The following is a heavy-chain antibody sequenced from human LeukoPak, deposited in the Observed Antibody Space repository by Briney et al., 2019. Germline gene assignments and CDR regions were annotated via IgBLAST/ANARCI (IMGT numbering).Heavy chain of an antibody. CDR2: IYNSGST. D-gene: IGHD3-22*01. J-gene: IGHJ3*02. Sequence: SQTLSLTCIVSGGSISRGSYYWNWIRQPAGKGLEWMGRIYNSGSTNYNPSLKSRVTISVDTSKNQFSLKLNSVTAADTAVFYCARRQYYYDSSGYPDAFDIWGQGTMVTVSS. CDR3: ARRQYYYDSSGYPDAFDI. V-gene: IGHV4-61*02. CDR1: GGSISRGSYY.